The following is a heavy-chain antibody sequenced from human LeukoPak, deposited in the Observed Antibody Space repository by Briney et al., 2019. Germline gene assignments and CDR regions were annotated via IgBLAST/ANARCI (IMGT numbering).Heavy chain of an antibody. CDR1: GGSISSYH. V-gene: IGHV4-59*08. J-gene: IGHJ2*01. CDR3: ASSRDCSSTTCYGLFDS. D-gene: IGHD2-2*01. CDR2: IYYGGRT. Sequence: SETLSLTCTVSGGSISSYHWSWLRQPPGQGLEWIGYIYYGGRTNYNPSLKSRVTISVDTSKNHFSLKVTSVTAADTAVYYCASSRDCSSTTCYGLFDSWGRGTLVTVSS.